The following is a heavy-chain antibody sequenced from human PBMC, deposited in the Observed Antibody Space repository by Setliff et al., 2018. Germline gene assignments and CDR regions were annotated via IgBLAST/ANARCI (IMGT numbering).Heavy chain of an antibody. J-gene: IGHJ6*03. CDR3: ARASRFGTVKWRGDYYMDG. CDR1: GYTFTTYA. D-gene: IGHD3-10*01. CDR2: INTNTGNP. V-gene: IGHV7-4-1*02. Sequence: ASVKVSCKASGYTFTTYAMGWMRQAPGQRLEWMGWINTNTGNPSYAQGFTGRFVFSLDTSVSTAYLQISSLKPEDTAVYYCARASRFGTVKWRGDYYMDGWGKGTTVTVSS.